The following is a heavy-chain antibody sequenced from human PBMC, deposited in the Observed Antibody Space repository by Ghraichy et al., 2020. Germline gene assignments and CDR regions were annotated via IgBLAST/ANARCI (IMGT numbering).Heavy chain of an antibody. D-gene: IGHD3-22*01. CDR2: ISVIGAST. J-gene: IGHJ6*04. CDR1: GFTFSNYA. Sequence: GESLRLSCAASGFTFSNYAMSWVRQAPGKGLEWVSAISVIGASTYFADSVKGRFTISRDNSKNTLYLQMNSLIAEDTAVYYCAKDRYDSPRYGMDVCGKGTTVTVSS. CDR3: AKDRYDSPRYGMDV. V-gene: IGHV3-23*01.